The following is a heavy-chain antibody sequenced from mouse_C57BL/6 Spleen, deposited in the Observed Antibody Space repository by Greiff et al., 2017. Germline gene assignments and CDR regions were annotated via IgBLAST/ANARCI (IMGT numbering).Heavy chain of an antibody. CDR2: ILPGSGST. V-gene: IGHV1-9*01. Sequence: QVQLQQSGAELMKPGASVKLSCKATGYTFTGYWIEWVKQRPGHGLEWIGEILPGSGSTNYNEKFKGKAPFTADTSSNTAYMQLSSLTTEDYAIYYCARRGYCGTYWYFDVWGTGTTVTVSS. J-gene: IGHJ1*03. CDR3: ARRGYCGTYWYFDV. CDR1: GYTFTGYW. D-gene: IGHD1-1*01.